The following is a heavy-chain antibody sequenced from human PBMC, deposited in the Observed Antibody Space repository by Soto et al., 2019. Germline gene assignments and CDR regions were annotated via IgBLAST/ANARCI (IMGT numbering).Heavy chain of an antibody. J-gene: IGHJ3*02. D-gene: IGHD6-13*01. V-gene: IGHV3-21*01. CDR2: ISGSSDFL. CDR1: GFTFSNSI. CDR3: ATSTWYAFDI. Sequence: LRLSCAASGFTFSNSIINWVRQAPGQGLEWVSSISGSSDFLYYADSVKGRFTISRDTATNSLYLQMNSLRAEDTAVYYCATSTWYAFDIWGQGTMVTVSS.